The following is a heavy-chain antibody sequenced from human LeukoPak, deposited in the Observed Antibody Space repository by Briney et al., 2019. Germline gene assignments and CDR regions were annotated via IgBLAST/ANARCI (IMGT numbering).Heavy chain of an antibody. CDR1: GYTFTSYG. CDR3: ARSLKLVPYYYRYMDF. J-gene: IGHJ6*03. Sequence: GASVKVSCKASGYTFTSYGISWVRQAPGQGHEGMGWISAYNGNTNYAQKLQGRVTMTTDTSTSTAYMELRSLRSDDTAVYYCARSLKLVPYYYRYMDFWGKGTMVTVSS. D-gene: IGHD6-13*01. CDR2: ISAYNGNT. V-gene: IGHV1-18*01.